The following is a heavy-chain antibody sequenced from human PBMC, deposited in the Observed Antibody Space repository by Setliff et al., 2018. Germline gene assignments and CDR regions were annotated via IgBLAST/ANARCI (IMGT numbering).Heavy chain of an antibody. CDR1: GGSFSDYY. V-gene: IGHV4-34*01. Sequence: PSETLSLTCAASGGSFSDYYWTWIRQPPGKGLEWIGEINHSASTNYNPSLKSRVTISVDTSKNQFSLKVTSVTAADTAVYYCARLRCSSNSCPFDYWVQGTLVTVSS. J-gene: IGHJ4*02. CDR3: ARLRCSSNSCPFDY. CDR2: INHSAST. D-gene: IGHD2-2*01.